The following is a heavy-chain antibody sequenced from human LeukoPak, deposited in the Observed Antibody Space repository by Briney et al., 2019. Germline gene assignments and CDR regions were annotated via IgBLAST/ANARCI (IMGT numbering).Heavy chain of an antibody. CDR3: ARDPIGQLWPDSYYYMDV. Sequence: GASVKVSCKASSYTFTNYGISWVRQAPGQGLEWMGWISGHNGNTNYAQKLQGRVTMTTDTSTSTAYMELRSLRSDDTAVYYCARDPIGQLWPDSYYYMDVWGKGTTVTVS. D-gene: IGHD5-18*01. V-gene: IGHV1-18*01. CDR2: ISGHNGNT. J-gene: IGHJ6*03. CDR1: SYTFTNYG.